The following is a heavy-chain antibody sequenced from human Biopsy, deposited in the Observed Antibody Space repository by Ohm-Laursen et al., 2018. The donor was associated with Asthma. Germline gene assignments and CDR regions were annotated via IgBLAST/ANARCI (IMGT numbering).Heavy chain of an antibody. Sequence: LSLTCAASGFTFGDYWMSWVRQVPGRGLEWVANIKHDGTEKNHVDSLKGRFTISRDNAKNSLYLQMNSLRAEDTAVYYCARTFHFWSPYHAEHYQLWGQGTLVTVSS. D-gene: IGHD3-3*02. CDR1: GFTFGDYW. CDR3: ARTFHFWSPYHAEHYQL. V-gene: IGHV3-7*01. CDR2: IKHDGTEK. J-gene: IGHJ1*01.